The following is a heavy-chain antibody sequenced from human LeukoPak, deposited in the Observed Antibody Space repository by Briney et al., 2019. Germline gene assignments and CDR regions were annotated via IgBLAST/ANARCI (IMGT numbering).Heavy chain of an antibody. CDR1: GFTFSSYA. V-gene: IGHV3-30*04. D-gene: IGHD5-12*01. Sequence: GGSLRLSCAAPGFTFSSYAMHWVRQAPGKGLEWVAVISYDGSNKYYADSVKGRFTISRDNSKNTLYLQMNSLRAEDTAVYYCARDRDIVATILDYWGQGTLVTVSS. CDR3: ARDRDIVATILDY. CDR2: ISYDGSNK. J-gene: IGHJ4*02.